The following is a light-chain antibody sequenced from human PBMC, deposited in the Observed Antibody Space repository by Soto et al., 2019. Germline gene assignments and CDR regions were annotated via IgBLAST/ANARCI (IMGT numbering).Light chain of an antibody. Sequence: QSVLAQPASVSGSPGQSITISCTGSSSDGGDYNYVAWYQQHPDKAPKLMIFDVTSRPSGVSNRFSGSKSGSTASLTISGLQAEDEADYFCSSYSSSGTLYVFGTGTKLTVL. CDR1: SSDGGDYNY. CDR3: SSYSSSGTLYV. CDR2: DVT. J-gene: IGLJ1*01. V-gene: IGLV2-14*01.